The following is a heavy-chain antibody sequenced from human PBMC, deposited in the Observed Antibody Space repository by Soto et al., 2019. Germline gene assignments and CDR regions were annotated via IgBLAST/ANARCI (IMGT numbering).Heavy chain of an antibody. Sequence: PSETLSLTCTVSGGSISSGDYYWSWIRQPPGKGLEWIGYIYYSGSTYYNPSLKSRVTISVDTSKNQFSLKLSSVTAADTAVYYCARLVLGYCSSTSCSDYGMDVWGQGTTVT. D-gene: IGHD2-2*01. CDR1: GGSISSGDYY. J-gene: IGHJ6*02. V-gene: IGHV4-30-4*01. CDR2: IYYSGST. CDR3: ARLVLGYCSSTSCSDYGMDV.